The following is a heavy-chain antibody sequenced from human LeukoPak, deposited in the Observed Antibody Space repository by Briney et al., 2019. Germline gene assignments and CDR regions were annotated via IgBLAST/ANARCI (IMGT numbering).Heavy chain of an antibody. D-gene: IGHD6-19*01. CDR3: ARGVYSSGWYPDYFDY. Sequence: GGSLRLSCAASGFTFSNAWMSWVRQAPGKGLEWVANIKQDGSEKYYVDSVKGRFSISRDNAKNSLYLQMNSLRAEDTAVYYCARGVYSSGWYPDYFDYWGQGTLVTVSS. CDR2: IKQDGSEK. V-gene: IGHV3-7*01. J-gene: IGHJ4*01. CDR1: GFTFSNAW.